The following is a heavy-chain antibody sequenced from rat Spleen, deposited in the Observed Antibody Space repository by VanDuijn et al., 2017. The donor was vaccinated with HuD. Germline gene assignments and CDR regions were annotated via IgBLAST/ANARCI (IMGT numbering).Heavy chain of an antibody. CDR2: INYSGST. D-gene: IGHD1-12*02. V-gene: IGHV3-1*01. J-gene: IGHJ2*01. Sequence: EVQLQESGPGLVKPSQSLSLTCSVTGYSITDNYWAWIRKFPGNRMEWIGHINYSGSTNYNPSLKSRNSITRDTSKNQVFLQLNSVTTEDTATYYCARAYYDGSYYDYWGQGVMVTVSS. CDR1: GYSITDNY. CDR3: ARAYYDGSYYDY.